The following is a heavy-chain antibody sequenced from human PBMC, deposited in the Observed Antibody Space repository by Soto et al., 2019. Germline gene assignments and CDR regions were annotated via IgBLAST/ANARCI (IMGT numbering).Heavy chain of an antibody. V-gene: IGHV1-2*02. D-gene: IGHD1-26*01. J-gene: IGHJ4*02. CDR1: VSTFTGHS. CDR2: IGPESGAT. Sequence: ASVKVSCKASVSTFTGHSLPLFRQAPEQGPEWMGEIGPESGATRYAQNFQGRVTMPRDRSRTTVYMELNDLSPDDTAVYYCGRGRSGQIVVFYWGQGTPVTVSS. CDR3: GRGRSGQIVVFY.